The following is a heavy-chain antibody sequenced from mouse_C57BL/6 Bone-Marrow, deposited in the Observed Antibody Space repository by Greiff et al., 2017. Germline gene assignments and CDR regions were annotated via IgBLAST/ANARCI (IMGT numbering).Heavy chain of an antibody. Sequence: VQLQQSGPELVKPGASVKISCKASGYSFTDYNMNWVKQSNGKSLEWIGVINPNYGTTSYNQKFKGKATLTVDQSSSTAYMQLNSLTSEDSAVDYCASALMVKGWYFDVWGTGTTVTVSS. V-gene: IGHV1-39*01. CDR1: GYSFTDYN. D-gene: IGHD2-2*01. J-gene: IGHJ1*03. CDR3: ASALMVKGWYFDV. CDR2: INPNYGTT.